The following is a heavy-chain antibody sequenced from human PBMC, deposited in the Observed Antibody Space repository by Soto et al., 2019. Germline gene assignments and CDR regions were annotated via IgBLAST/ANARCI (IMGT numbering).Heavy chain of an antibody. V-gene: IGHV2-5*02. CDR1: VFSLGTRGVA. CDR3: AHRPRGYAYYLDY. CDR2: IYWDEDK. J-gene: IGHJ4*02. Sequence: QITLKESGPTLVKPTQTLTLTCTFSVFSLGTRGVAVGWFRQPPGKALEWLALIYWDEDKWYSPSLKSRLTIADDTSKNQVVLTMTNVDPVDTATYYCAHRPRGYAYYLDYWGQGILVSVSS. D-gene: IGHD5-12*01.